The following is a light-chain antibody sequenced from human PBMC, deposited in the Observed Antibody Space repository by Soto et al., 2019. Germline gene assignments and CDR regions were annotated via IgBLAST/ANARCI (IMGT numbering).Light chain of an antibody. V-gene: IGKV1-5*03. Sequence: DIQMTQSPSTLSASVGDRVTITCRASQSISSWLAWYQQKPGKAPKLLIYKASSLESGVPSRFSGSGSGTELTLTISSLQPDDFATYYCQQYNSYSSWTFGQGTKV. J-gene: IGKJ1*01. CDR2: KAS. CDR1: QSISSW. CDR3: QQYNSYSSWT.